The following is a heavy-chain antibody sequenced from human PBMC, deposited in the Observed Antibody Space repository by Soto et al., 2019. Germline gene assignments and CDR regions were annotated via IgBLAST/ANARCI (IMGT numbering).Heavy chain of an antibody. CDR1: GDTFSFYS. V-gene: IGHV1-69*04. CDR2: VNPILSMS. D-gene: IGHD3-10*01. CDR3: ATSYGSGYRAFDS. J-gene: IGHJ4*02. Sequence: QVQLVQSGAEVNRPESSVKVSCKASGDTFSFYSINWVRQAPGLGLEWMGRVNPILSMSNYAQRFQGRVTMPADKSTSTAYMELSGLRSEDTGMYYCATSYGSGYRAFDSWGQGALVTVSS.